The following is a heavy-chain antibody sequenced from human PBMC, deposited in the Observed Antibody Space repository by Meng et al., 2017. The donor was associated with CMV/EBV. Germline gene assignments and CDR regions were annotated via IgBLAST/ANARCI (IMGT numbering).Heavy chain of an antibody. CDR1: GFTFSSYG. CDR2: IWYDGSNK. D-gene: IGHD3-16*01. V-gene: IGHV3-33*06. Sequence: GGSLRLSCAASGFTFSSYGMHWVRQAPGKGLEWVAVIWYDGSNKYYADSVKGRFTISRDNSKNTLYLQMNSLRAEDTAVYYCANTVGPKWNYYGMDVWGQGTTVTVSS. CDR3: ANTVGPKWNYYGMDV. J-gene: IGHJ6*02.